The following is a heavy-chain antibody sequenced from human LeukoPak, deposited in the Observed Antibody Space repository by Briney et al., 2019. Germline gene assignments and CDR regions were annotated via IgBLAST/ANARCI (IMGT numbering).Heavy chain of an antibody. Sequence: SETLSLTCTVSGYSVSSGYYWGWIRQPPGKGLEWIGSMYHSGDTYYNPSLKSRVTISVDTSKNQLSLKLSSVTAADTAVYYCARAGDSSSSGGWFDPWGQGTLVTVSS. D-gene: IGHD6-6*01. CDR3: ARAGDSSSSGGWFDP. CDR2: MYHSGDT. J-gene: IGHJ5*02. V-gene: IGHV4-38-2*02. CDR1: GYSVSSGYY.